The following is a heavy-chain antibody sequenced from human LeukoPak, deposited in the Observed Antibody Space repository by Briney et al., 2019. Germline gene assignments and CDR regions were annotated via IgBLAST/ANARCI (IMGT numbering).Heavy chain of an antibody. Sequence: GGSLRLSCAASGFTFSDYYMSWIRQAPGKGLEWVSYISSSGSTIYYADSVKGRFTISRDNAKNSLYLQMNSLRAEDTAVYYCARAQAGSSSSAFDIWGQGTMVTVSS. D-gene: IGHD6-6*01. V-gene: IGHV3-11*04. J-gene: IGHJ3*02. CDR1: GFTFSDYY. CDR3: ARAQAGSSSSAFDI. CDR2: ISSSGSTI.